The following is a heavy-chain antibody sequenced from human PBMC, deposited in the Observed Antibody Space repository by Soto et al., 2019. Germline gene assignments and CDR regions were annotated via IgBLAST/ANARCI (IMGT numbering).Heavy chain of an antibody. CDR1: GGTFSSYA. J-gene: IGHJ5*02. D-gene: IGHD2-2*01. CDR2: INPIFGTA. V-gene: IGHV1-69*13. Sequence: SVKVCCKASGGTFSSYAISWVRQAPGQGLGWMGWINPIFGTANYAQKCQGRVTITADESTSTDYMEMSSLRSEDTAVYYCARYECGDSVVVPAGKGGWFDPSGQGTLVTVSS. CDR3: ARYECGDSVVVPAGKGGWFDP.